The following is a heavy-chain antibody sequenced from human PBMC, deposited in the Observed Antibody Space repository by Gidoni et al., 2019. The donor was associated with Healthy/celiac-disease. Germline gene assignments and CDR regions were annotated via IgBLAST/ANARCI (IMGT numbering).Heavy chain of an antibody. D-gene: IGHD4-17*01. V-gene: IGHV1-3*01. CDR2: INAGNGNT. CDR3: ASSPTVTIDY. J-gene: IGHJ4*02. Sequence: MGWINAGNGNTKYSQKCQGRVTITRDTSASTAYMELSSLRSEDTAVYYCASSPTVTIDYWGQGTLVTVSS.